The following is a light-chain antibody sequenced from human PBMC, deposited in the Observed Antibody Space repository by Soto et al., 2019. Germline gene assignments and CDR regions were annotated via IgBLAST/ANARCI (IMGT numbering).Light chain of an antibody. CDR2: DTS. Sequence: EIVMTQSPATLSLSPGERATLSCWASQSISNRLAWYQHRPGQAPRLLIYDTSTRAAGIPARFSGSGSGTDFTLTISSLQSEDFAVYYCQQYGSSPRTFGQGTKVDIK. CDR1: QSISNR. J-gene: IGKJ1*01. V-gene: IGKV3-15*01. CDR3: QQYGSSPRT.